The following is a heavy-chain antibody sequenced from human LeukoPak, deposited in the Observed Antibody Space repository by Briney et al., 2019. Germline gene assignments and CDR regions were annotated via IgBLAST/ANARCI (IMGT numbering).Heavy chain of an antibody. D-gene: IGHD6-13*01. CDR3: TRERKSGIAAFDY. J-gene: IGHJ4*02. CDR1: GFTFSSYG. V-gene: IGHV3-30*03. Sequence: SGGSLRLSCAASGFTFSSYGMHWVRQAPGKGLEWVAVISYDGSNKYYADSVKGRFTISRDNSKNTVYLQMNSLRAEDTAVYYCTRERKSGIAAFDYWGQGTLVTVSS. CDR2: ISYDGSNK.